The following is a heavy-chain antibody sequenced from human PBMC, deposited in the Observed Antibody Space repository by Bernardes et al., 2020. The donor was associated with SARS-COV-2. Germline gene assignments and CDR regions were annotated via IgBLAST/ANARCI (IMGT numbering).Heavy chain of an antibody. D-gene: IGHD3-3*01. CDR2: INHSGST. J-gene: IGHJ6*02. CDR3: ARGHRNTPLLLSASYYYNMDF. V-gene: IGHV4-34*01. Sequence: SETLSLTCAVYGGSFSGYYWNWIRQPPGKGLEWIGEINHSGSTNSNPSLKSRVTISVDASKNQFSLKVTSVTAADTAVYYCARGHRNTPLLLSASYYYNMDFWGQGTTVTVSS. CDR1: GGSFSGYY.